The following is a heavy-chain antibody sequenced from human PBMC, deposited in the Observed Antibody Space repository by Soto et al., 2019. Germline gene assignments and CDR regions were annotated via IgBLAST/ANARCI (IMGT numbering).Heavy chain of an antibody. CDR1: GGTFSRYA. J-gene: IGHJ6*02. CDR3: ARGGLLERVGHGGMDV. D-gene: IGHD3-3*01. CDR2: IIPIFGTA. Sequence: SVKVSCKASGGTFSRYAISWVRQAPGQGLEWMGGIIPIFGTANYAQKFQGRVTITADESTSTAYMELSSLRSEDTAVYYCARGGLLERVGHGGMDVWGQGTTVTVSS. V-gene: IGHV1-69*13.